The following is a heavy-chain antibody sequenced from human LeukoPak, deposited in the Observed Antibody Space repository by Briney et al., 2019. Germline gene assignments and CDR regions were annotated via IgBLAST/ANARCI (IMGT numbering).Heavy chain of an antibody. D-gene: IGHD1-14*01. CDR1: GFTVSSNY. V-gene: IGHV3-53*01. J-gene: IGHJ4*02. CDR3: ARDSEEPVPNEY. CDR2: IYSGGST. Sequence: GGSLRLSCAASGFTVSSNYMSWVRQAPGKGLEWVSVIYSGGSTYSADSVKGRFTISRDNSKNTLYLQMNSLRAEDTAVYYCARDSEEPVPNEYWGPGTLVTGSS.